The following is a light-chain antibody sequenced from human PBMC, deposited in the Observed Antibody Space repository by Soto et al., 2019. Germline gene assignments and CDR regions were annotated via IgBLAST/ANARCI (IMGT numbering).Light chain of an antibody. CDR2: RTS. CDR1: QSVDSRY. V-gene: IGKV3-20*01. CDR3: QQYGSSPPMYT. J-gene: IGKJ2*01. Sequence: EIVFTQSPDTLSLSPGETATLSCRATQSVDSRYLAWYQQKPGQAPWLLIYRTSSRATGIPDRFSGSGSGTDFTLTISRLEPEDFSVYYCQQYGSSPPMYTFGQGTRLEVK.